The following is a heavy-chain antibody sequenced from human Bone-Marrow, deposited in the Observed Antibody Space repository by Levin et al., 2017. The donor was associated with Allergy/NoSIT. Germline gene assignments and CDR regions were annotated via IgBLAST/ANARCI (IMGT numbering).Heavy chain of an antibody. V-gene: IGHV3-15*01. D-gene: IGHD1-26*01. J-gene: IGHJ4*02. CDR2: IKSKTDGGKT. Sequence: GGSLRLSCEASGFTFSNAWMSWVRQAPGKGLEWVGRIKSKTDGGKTDYAAPVNGRFSISRDDAENTLYLEMNSLNIEDTAMYYCTPDRLYSGSLGFDYWGQGTLVTVSS. CDR3: TPDRLYSGSLGFDY. CDR1: GFTFSNAW.